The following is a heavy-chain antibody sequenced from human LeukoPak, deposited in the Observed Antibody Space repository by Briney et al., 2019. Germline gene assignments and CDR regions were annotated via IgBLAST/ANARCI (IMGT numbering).Heavy chain of an antibody. CDR3: ARHVGVGSFFDY. D-gene: IGHD1-26*01. CDR2: IYYSGSA. J-gene: IGHJ4*02. CDR1: GGSINSYY. V-gene: IGHV4-39*01. Sequence: PSETLSLTFTVSGGSINSYYWGWIRQPPGKGLEWIGIIYYSGSAYYNPSLRSRVTISVDTSKNQFSLMLSSLTAADTSMYYCARHVGVGSFFDYWGQGTLVTVSS.